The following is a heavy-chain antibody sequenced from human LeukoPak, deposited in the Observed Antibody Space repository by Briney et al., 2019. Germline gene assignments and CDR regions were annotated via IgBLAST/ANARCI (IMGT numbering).Heavy chain of an antibody. V-gene: IGHV3-7*01. CDR3: AGDQYCSGGSCYYYYYYGMDV. CDR1: GFTFEIYW. CDR2: IRKDGSEK. J-gene: IGHJ6*02. D-gene: IGHD2-15*01. Sequence: QPGGSLRLSCAASGFTFEIYWMSWVRQAPGKGLEWVANIRKDGSEKNYADSVKGRFTISRDNSKNTLYLQMNSLRAEDTAVYYCAGDQYCSGGSCYYYYYYGMDVWGQGTTVTVSS.